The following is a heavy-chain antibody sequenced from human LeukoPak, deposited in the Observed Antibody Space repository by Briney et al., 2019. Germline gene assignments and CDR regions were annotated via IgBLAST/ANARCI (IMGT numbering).Heavy chain of an antibody. V-gene: IGHV4-39*01. J-gene: IGHJ4*02. Sequence: SETLSLTCIVSNGSISSNTYYWGWIRQPPGQGLEWIGTIYYTGSTYNNPSLKSRVTISGDTSKNQFSLKLSSVTAADTAVYYCACSRVQLWFRAWGYWGQGTLVTVSS. CDR2: IYYTGST. D-gene: IGHD5-18*01. CDR1: NGSISSNTYY. CDR3: ACSRVQLWFRAWGY.